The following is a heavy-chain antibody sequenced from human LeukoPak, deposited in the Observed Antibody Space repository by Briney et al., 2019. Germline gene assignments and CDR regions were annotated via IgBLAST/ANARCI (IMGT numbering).Heavy chain of an antibody. D-gene: IGHD3-22*01. CDR1: GGTFSSYA. V-gene: IGHV1-69*05. CDR3: ARGVTMIGSVC. CDR2: IIPIFGTA. J-gene: IGHJ4*02. Sequence: ASVKVSCKASGGTFSSYAISRVRQAPGQGLEWMGGIIPIFGTANYAQKFQGRVTITTDEFTSTAYMELSSLRSEDTAVYYCARGVTMIGSVCWGQGTLVTVSS.